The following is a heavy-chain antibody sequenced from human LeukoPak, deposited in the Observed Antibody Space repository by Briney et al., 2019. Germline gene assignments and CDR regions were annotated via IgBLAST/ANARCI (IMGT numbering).Heavy chain of an antibody. CDR3: TRTRGCSSTSCYADY. CDR1: GFTFSSYW. J-gene: IGHJ4*02. V-gene: IGHV3-74*01. Sequence: PGGSLRLSCAASGFTFSSYWMHWVRQAPGKGLVWVSRINSDGSSTSYADSVKGRFTISRDNAKNTLYLQMNSLRAEDTALYYCTRTRGCSSTSCYADYWGQGTLVTVSS. CDR2: INSDGSST. D-gene: IGHD2-2*01.